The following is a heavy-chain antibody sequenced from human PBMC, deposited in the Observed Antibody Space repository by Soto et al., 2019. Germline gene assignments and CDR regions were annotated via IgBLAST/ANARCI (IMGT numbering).Heavy chain of an antibody. V-gene: IGHV3-48*01. D-gene: IGHD2-2*01. CDR3: ARVTRNSDY. Sequence: GGSLRLSCAASGFTFSSYSMNWVRQAPGKGLEWVSYISSSSSTIYYADSVKGRFTISRDNAKNSLYLQMNSLRAEDTAVYYCARVTRNSDYWGQGTLVTVSS. CDR2: ISSSSSTI. J-gene: IGHJ4*02. CDR1: GFTFSSYS.